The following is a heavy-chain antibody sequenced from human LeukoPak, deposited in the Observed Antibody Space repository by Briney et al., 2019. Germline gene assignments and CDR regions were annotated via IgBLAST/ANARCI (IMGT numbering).Heavy chain of an antibody. D-gene: IGHD6-19*01. J-gene: IGHJ4*02. CDR3: ARNLNSPIAVAGSDY. CDR1: GFTFSNSD. Sequence: PGGSLRLSCAASGFTFSNSDMEWVRQAPGKGLEWVSSITPSSTYIYYAESMRGRFTVSRDNAKNSLYLQMNCLTAEDTAVYYCARNLNSPIAVAGSDYWGQGTLVTVSS. CDR2: ITPSSTYI. V-gene: IGHV3-21*01.